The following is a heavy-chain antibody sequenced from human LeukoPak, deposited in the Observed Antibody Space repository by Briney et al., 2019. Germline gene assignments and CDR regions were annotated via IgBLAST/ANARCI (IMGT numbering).Heavy chain of an antibody. CDR1: GGXFSSNTYY. J-gene: IGHJ5*02. CDR3: ARHVGPDTRITMLRGVSFPRYNNWFDP. Sequence: PSETLSLTCTVSGGXFSSNTYYWGWIRQPPGKGLEWIGRISYSESTYYNPSLKSRVTISVDTSKNQFSLELLSVAAADTAVYYCARHVGPDTRITMLRGVSFPRYNNWFDPWGQGTLVTVSS. CDR2: ISYSEST. D-gene: IGHD3-10*01. V-gene: IGHV4-39*01.